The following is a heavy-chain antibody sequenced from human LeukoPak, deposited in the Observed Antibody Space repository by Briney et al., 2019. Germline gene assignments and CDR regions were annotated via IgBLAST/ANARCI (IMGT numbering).Heavy chain of an antibody. J-gene: IGHJ4*02. CDR3: AREGNYDILIGYYT. V-gene: IGHV1-2*02. D-gene: IGHD3-9*01. Sequence: ASVKVSCKASGYTFTGYYMHWVRQAPGQGLEWMGWINPNSGGTNYAQKFQGRVTMTRDTSISTAYMELSRLRSDDTAVYYCAREGNYDILIGYYTWGQGTLVTVSS. CDR1: GYTFTGYY. CDR2: INPNSGGT.